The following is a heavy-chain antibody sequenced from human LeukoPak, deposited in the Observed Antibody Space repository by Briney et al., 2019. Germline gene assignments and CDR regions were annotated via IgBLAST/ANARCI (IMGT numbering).Heavy chain of an antibody. CDR3: ASWGHDFWSGPFDY. CDR2: MNPNSGNT. Sequence: ASVKVSCKASGYTFTSYGISWVRQATGQGLEWMGWMNPNSGNTGYAQKFQGRVTITRNTSISTAYMELSSLRSEDTAVYYCASWGHDFWSGPFDYWGQGTLVTVSS. J-gene: IGHJ4*02. CDR1: GYTFTSYG. V-gene: IGHV1-8*03. D-gene: IGHD3-3*01.